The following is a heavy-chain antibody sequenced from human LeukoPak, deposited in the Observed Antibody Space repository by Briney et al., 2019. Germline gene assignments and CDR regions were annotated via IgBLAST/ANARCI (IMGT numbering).Heavy chain of an antibody. D-gene: IGHD1-26*01. J-gene: IGHJ4*02. CDR3: ARALYSGSCIDY. Sequence: GGSLRLSCAASGFTFSSYSMNWVRQAPGKGLEWVSSISSSSSYIYYADSVKGRFTISRDNAKNSLYLQMNSLRAEGTAVYYCARALYSGSCIDYWGQGTLVTVSS. CDR1: GFTFSSYS. V-gene: IGHV3-21*01. CDR2: ISSSSSYI.